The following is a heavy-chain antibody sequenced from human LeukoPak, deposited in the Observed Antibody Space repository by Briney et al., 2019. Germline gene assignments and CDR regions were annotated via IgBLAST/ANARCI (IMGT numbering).Heavy chain of an antibody. CDR3: ASRVVPAAMWMGWFDP. J-gene: IGHJ5*02. D-gene: IGHD2-2*01. CDR1: GGSISSYY. Sequence: SETLSLTCTVSGGSISSYYWSWIRQPPGKGLEWIGYIYYSGSTNYNPSLKSRVTISVDTSKNQFSLKLSSVTAADTAVYYCASRVVPAAMWMGWFDPWGQGTLVTVSS. CDR2: IYYSGST. V-gene: IGHV4-59*01.